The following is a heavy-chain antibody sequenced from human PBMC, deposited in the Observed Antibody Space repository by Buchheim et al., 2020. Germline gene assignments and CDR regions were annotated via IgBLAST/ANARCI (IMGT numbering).Heavy chain of an antibody. J-gene: IGHJ4*02. CDR2: IKQDGSEK. D-gene: IGHD6-19*01. CDR3: ARDYTLYSSGWPFDY. Sequence: EVQLVESGGGLVQPGGSLRLSCAASGFTFSSYWMSWVRQAPGKGLEWVANIKQDGSEKYYVDSVKGRFTISRDNTKNSLYLQMNSLRAEDTAVYYCARDYTLYSSGWPFDYWGQGTL. V-gene: IGHV3-7*01. CDR1: GFTFSSYW.